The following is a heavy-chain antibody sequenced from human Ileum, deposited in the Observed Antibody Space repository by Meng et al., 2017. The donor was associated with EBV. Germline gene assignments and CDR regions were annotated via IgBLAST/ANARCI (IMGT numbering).Heavy chain of an antibody. D-gene: IGHD3-10*01. V-gene: IGHV1-18*01. CDR1: AYTFTSYG. J-gene: IGHJ4*02. CDR2: FSVYNGNT. Sequence: QVQLVQSGAEVNKPGASVKVSCKASAYTFTSYGISWVRQAPGQGLEWMGWFSVYNGNTIYAQKLQDRVTMTTDTSTSTAYMELRSLRSDDTAVYYCARGQNYYGSGSLIDYWGQGTLVTVSS. CDR3: ARGQNYYGSGSLIDY.